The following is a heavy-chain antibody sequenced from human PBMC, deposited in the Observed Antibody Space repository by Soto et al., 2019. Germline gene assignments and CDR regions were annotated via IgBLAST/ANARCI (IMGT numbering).Heavy chain of an antibody. D-gene: IGHD3-3*01. CDR2: IYYSGST. CDR1: GGSISSGGYY. J-gene: IGHJ5*02. Sequence: LSLTCTVSGGSISSGGYYWSWILQHSGKGLEGIGYIYYSGSTYYNPSLKSRVTISVDTSKNQFSLKLSSVTAADTAVYYCARGVTIFGVVIEVPAWMVANWFDPWGPGTLVTVSS. V-gene: IGHV4-31*03. CDR3: ARGVTIFGVVIEVPAWMVANWFDP.